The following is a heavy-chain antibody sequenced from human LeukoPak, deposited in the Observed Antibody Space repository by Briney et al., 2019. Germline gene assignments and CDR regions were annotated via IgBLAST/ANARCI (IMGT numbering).Heavy chain of an antibody. CDR2: ISTSSSAI. CDR1: GFTFGSYT. V-gene: IGHV3-48*02. J-gene: IGHJ4*02. CDR3: ARDNSGGNSGMDY. Sequence: SGGSLRLSCAASGFTFGSYTMNWVRQVPGKGLEWVSYISTSSSAIYYADSVKGRFIISRDNARNSLYLQMNSLRDEDTAVYYCARDNSGGNSGMDYWGQGTLVAVSS. D-gene: IGHD4-23*01.